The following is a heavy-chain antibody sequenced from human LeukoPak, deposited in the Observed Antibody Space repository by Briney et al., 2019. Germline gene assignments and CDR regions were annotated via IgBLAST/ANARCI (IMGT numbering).Heavy chain of an antibody. CDR2: LGGSSGST. D-gene: IGHD5-12*01. V-gene: IGHV3-23*01. CDR3: AKETGYSGYDYGDY. CDR1: GLTVCSHG. J-gene: IGHJ4*02. Sequence: GASLRLSWSASGLTVCSHGMGSARPPARGGMERGAYLGGSSGSTYYADCVKGRFTISRDESKNTLYVQMNSRRAEDTAVYYCAKETGYSGYDYGDYWGQGTLVTVSS.